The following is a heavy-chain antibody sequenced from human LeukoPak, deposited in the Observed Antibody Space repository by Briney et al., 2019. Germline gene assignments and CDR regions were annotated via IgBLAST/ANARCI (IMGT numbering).Heavy chain of an antibody. D-gene: IGHD5-18*01. CDR1: GFTFSSYA. Sequence: PGGSLRLSCAASGFTFSSYAMHWVRQAPGKGLEWVAFISYDGSNKYYADSVKGRFTISRGNSKNTLHVQMNSLRAEDTAVYYCARDSWPQPHEGYDFDYWGQGTLVTVSS. V-gene: IGHV3-30-3*01. J-gene: IGHJ4*02. CDR3: ARDSWPQPHEGYDFDY. CDR2: ISYDGSNK.